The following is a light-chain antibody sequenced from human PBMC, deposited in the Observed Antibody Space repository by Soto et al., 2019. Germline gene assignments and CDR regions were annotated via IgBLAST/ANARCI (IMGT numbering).Light chain of an antibody. CDR1: QSVSSSY. Sequence: EIVLTQSPGTLSLSPGERATLSCRASQSVSSSYLAWYQQKPGQAPRLLIYAASSRATGIPDRFSGSGSGTDFTLTISRLETKYFAVYYCQQYGSSLWTFGQGTKVEIK. CDR3: QQYGSSLWT. V-gene: IGKV3-20*01. CDR2: AAS. J-gene: IGKJ1*01.